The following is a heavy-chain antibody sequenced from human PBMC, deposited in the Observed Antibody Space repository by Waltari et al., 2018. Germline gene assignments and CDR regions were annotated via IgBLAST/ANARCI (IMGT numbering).Heavy chain of an antibody. D-gene: IGHD3-9*01. V-gene: IGHV4-59*01. J-gene: IGHJ5*02. CDR2: IYYSGST. CDR1: GGSISSYY. CDR3: ARVETTDYDILTGYYRGDWFDP. Sequence: QVQLQESGPGLVKPSETLSLTCTVSGGSISSYYWSWIRQPPGKGLEWIGYIYYSGSTNYHPALKSRVTISVDTSKNQFSLKLSSVTAADTAVYYCARVETTDYDILTGYYRGDWFDPWGQGTLVTVSS.